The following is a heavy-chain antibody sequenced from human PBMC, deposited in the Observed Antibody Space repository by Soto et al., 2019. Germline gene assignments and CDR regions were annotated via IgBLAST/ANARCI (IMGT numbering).Heavy chain of an antibody. J-gene: IGHJ4*02. CDR1: GGSISSYY. CDR3: ARYHPTEFNYFDY. CDR2: IYYSGST. V-gene: IGHV4-59*08. Sequence: SETLSLTFTVSGGSISSYYWIWIRHPPGNGREWIVEIYYSGSTNYNPSLKRRVTISVDTSRHHFSLKLSSVTAADTAAYFCARYHPTEFNYFDYWGEGNLVNVYS.